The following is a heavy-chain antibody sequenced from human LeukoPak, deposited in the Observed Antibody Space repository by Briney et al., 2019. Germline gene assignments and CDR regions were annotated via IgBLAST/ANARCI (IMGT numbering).Heavy chain of an antibody. CDR1: GYRFTSYW. V-gene: IGHV5-10-1*01. Sequence: GESLKISCKGSGYRFTSYWISWVRQMPGKGLEWMGRIDPRDFYTNYSPSFQGHVTISADKSISTAYLQWSSLKASDTAMYYCAGIRGSGWFDPWGQGTLVTVSS. D-gene: IGHD3-10*01. CDR2: IDPRDFYT. J-gene: IGHJ5*02. CDR3: AGIRGSGWFDP.